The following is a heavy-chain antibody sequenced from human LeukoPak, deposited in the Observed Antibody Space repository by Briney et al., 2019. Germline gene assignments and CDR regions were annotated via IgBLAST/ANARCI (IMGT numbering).Heavy chain of an antibody. Sequence: PSETLSLTCTVSGGSINSNYWSWIRQPPGKGLEWIGYIYYSGSTNYNPSLQSRVTISVDTPKNQFSLRLRSVTAADTAVYYCALYRSSRDYYYYYMDVWGKGTTVTVSS. CDR1: GGSINSNY. CDR2: IYYSGST. CDR3: ALYRSSRDYYYYYMDV. V-gene: IGHV4-59*01. D-gene: IGHD6-13*01. J-gene: IGHJ6*03.